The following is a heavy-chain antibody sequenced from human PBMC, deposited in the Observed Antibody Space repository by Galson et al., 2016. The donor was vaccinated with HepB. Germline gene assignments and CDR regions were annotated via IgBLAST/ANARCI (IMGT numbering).Heavy chain of an antibody. CDR2: TYYRSKWYN. D-gene: IGHD1-1*01. Sequence: CAISGDSVSSRTASWNWIRQSPSRGLEWLGRTYYRSKWYNEYATSVGGRITINPDTTENHFSLHLNSVTPEDTAIYYCARAWTSRPSTRQTDHFDYWGQGTLVTVSS. CDR1: GDSVSSRTAS. CDR3: ARAWTSRPSTRQTDHFDY. V-gene: IGHV6-1*01. J-gene: IGHJ4*02.